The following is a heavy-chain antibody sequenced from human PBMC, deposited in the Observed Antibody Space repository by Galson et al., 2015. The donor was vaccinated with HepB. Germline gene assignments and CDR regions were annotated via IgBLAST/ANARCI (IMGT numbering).Heavy chain of an antibody. D-gene: IGHD3-22*01. CDR3: ARGHYDSSGYVYYYYGMDV. Sequence: SVKVSCKASGGTFSSYAISWVRQAPGQGLEWMGGIIPIFGTANYAQKFQGRVTITADESTSTACMELSSLRSEDTAVYYCARGHYDSSGYVYYYYGMDVWGQGTTVTVSS. CDR2: IIPIFGTA. J-gene: IGHJ6*02. CDR1: GGTFSSYA. V-gene: IGHV1-69*13.